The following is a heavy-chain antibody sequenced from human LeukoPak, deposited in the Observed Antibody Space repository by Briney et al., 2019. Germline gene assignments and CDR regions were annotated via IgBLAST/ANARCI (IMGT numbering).Heavy chain of an antibody. Sequence: ASVKVSCKASGYTFTSYAMHWVRQAPGKGLEWMGGFDPEDGETIYAQKFQGRVTMTEDTPTDTAYMELSSLRSEDTAVYYCATWGVSYYYDSSGYSVSFDYWGQGTLVTVSS. D-gene: IGHD3-22*01. CDR2: FDPEDGET. J-gene: IGHJ4*02. CDR3: ATWGVSYYYDSSGYSVSFDY. CDR1: GYTFTSYA. V-gene: IGHV1-24*01.